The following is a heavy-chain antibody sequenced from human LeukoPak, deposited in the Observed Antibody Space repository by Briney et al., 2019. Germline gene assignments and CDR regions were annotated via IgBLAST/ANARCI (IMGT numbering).Heavy chain of an antibody. V-gene: IGHV3-48*01. Sequence: GGSLRLSCAASGFTFSSYRMNWVRQAPGKGLEWVSYISSSSSTIYYADSVKGRFTISRDNAKNSLYLQMNSLRAEDTAVYYCAVGYCTNGVCLATFDAFDIWGQGIMVTVSS. CDR3: AVGYCTNGVCLATFDAFDI. CDR2: ISSSSSTI. D-gene: IGHD2-8*01. J-gene: IGHJ3*02. CDR1: GFTFSSYR.